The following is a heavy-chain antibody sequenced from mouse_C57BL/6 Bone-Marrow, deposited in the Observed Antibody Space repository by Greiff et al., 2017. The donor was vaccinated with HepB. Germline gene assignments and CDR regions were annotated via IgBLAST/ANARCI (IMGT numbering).Heavy chain of an antibody. CDR3: ARHEDGGDGSSLYYFDY. CDR1: GYTFTEYT. CDR2: FYPGSGSI. J-gene: IGHJ2*01. V-gene: IGHV1-62-2*01. Sequence: QVQLQQSGAELVKPGASVKLSCKASGYTFTEYTIHWVKQRSGQGLEWIGWFYPGSGSIKYNEKFKDKATLTADKSSSTVYMELSRLTSEDSAVYFCARHEDGGDGSSLYYFDYWGQGTTLTVSS. D-gene: IGHD1-1*01.